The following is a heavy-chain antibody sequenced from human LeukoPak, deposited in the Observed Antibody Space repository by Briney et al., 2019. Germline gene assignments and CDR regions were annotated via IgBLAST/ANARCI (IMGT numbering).Heavy chain of an antibody. D-gene: IGHD3-22*01. V-gene: IGHV4-34*01. CDR1: GGSFSGYY. CDR2: INDSGST. Sequence: PSETLSLTCAVYGGSFSGYYWSWIRQPPGKGLEWIGEINDSGSTNYNPSLKSRVTISVDTSKNQFSLKLSSVTAADTAVYYCAGTDYYDSSGYGGPFDYWGQGTLVTVSS. J-gene: IGHJ4*02. CDR3: AGTDYYDSSGYGGPFDY.